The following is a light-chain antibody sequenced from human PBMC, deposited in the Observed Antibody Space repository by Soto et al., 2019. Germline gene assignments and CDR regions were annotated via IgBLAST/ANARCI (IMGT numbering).Light chain of an antibody. Sequence: EIVLTQSPGTLSLSPGERATLPCRASQSVSSSYLAWYQQRPGQAPRLLIYGASSRATGIPDRFSGSGSGTDFTLTISRLEPEDFAVYYCQQYGSTRTFGQGTKLETK. V-gene: IGKV3-20*01. CDR1: QSVSSSY. CDR3: QQYGSTRT. J-gene: IGKJ2*01. CDR2: GAS.